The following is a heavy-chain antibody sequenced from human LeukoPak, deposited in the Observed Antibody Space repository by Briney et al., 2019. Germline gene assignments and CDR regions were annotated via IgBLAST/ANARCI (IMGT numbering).Heavy chain of an antibody. CDR2: ISSDGSNK. V-gene: IGHV3-30-3*01. J-gene: IGHJ4*02. D-gene: IGHD3-3*01. Sequence: GGSLRLSCAAAGFTFSSYSMHWVRQAPGKGLEWVAHISSDGSNKYHADSVKGRFTISRDNSKNTLYLQMNNLRAEDTAVYYCARGTYYDFGSVHDIPYWGQGTLITVSS. CDR1: GFTFSSYS. CDR3: ARGTYYDFGSVHDIPY.